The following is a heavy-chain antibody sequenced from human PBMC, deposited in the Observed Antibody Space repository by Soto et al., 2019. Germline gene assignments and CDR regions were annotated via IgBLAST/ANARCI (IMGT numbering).Heavy chain of an antibody. V-gene: IGHV1-69*13. CDR1: GGTFSSYA. J-gene: IGHJ6*02. D-gene: IGHD2-15*01. CDR3: ARGGLGYCSGGSCYDPPDV. CDR2: IIPIFGTA. Sequence: ASVKVSCKASGGTFSSYAISWVRQAPGQGLEWMGGIIPIFGTANYAQKFQGRVTITADESTSTAYMELSSLRSEDTAVYYCARGGLGYCSGGSCYDPPDVWGQGTTVTVSS.